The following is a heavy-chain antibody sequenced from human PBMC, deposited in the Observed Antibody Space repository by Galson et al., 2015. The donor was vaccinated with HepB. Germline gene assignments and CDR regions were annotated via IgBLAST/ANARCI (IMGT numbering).Heavy chain of an antibody. J-gene: IGHJ4*02. CDR1: GFTFSSYA. Sequence: SLRLSCAASGFTFSSYAMSWVRQAPGKGLEWVSSISSSGSHTYYADAVKGRFTISRDNAKNSLYLQINSLRAEDTAIYYCAREGAGESGFDYWGQGTLVTVSS. CDR3: AREGAGESGFDY. D-gene: IGHD3-10*01. V-gene: IGHV3-21*01. CDR2: ISSSGSHT.